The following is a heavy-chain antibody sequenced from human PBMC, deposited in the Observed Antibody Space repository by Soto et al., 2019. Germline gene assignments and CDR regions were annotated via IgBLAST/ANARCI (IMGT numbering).Heavy chain of an antibody. CDR3: ARDAEDPYNWFDP. CDR2: IYYSGST. V-gene: IGHV4-30-4*01. Sequence: ASETLSLTCTVSGGPISSGDYYWSWIRQPPGKGLEWIGYIYYSGSTYYNPSLKSRVTISVDTSKNQFSLKLSSVTAADTAVYYCARDAEDPYNWFDPWGQGTLVTVSS. J-gene: IGHJ5*02. CDR1: GGPISSGDYY.